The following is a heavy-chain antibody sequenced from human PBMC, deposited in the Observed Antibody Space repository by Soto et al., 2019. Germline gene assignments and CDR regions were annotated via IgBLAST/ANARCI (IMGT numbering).Heavy chain of an antibody. D-gene: IGHD6-19*01. V-gene: IGHV3-7*03. CDR1: SFTFSSYW. CDR2: IKQDGSEN. J-gene: IGHJ6*02. CDR3: ARDGPFISVAAPAFQYAMDV. Sequence: DVRLVESGGGLVQPGGSLRLSCAASSFTFSSYWLSWVRQAPGKGLEWVATIKQDGSENYYVDSVKGPFTNSRDNAKNSLYLQMSSRRADDTAVYYCARDGPFISVAAPAFQYAMDVWGQGTTVTVS.